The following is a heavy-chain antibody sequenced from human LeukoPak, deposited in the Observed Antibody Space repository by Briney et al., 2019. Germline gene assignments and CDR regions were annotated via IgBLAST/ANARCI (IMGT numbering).Heavy chain of an antibody. Sequence: PGGSLRLSCAASGFTFSSYSMNWVRQAPGKGLEWVSSISSSSINIYYADSVKGRFTISRDNAKNSLYLQMNILRAEDTAVYYCARADPRYFDYWGQGTLATVSS. V-gene: IGHV3-21*01. J-gene: IGHJ4*02. CDR2: ISSSSINI. CDR1: GFTFSSYS. CDR3: ARADPRYFDY.